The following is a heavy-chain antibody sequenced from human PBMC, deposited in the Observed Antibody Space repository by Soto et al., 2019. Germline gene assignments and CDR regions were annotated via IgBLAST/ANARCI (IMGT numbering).Heavy chain of an antibody. J-gene: IGHJ3*02. CDR2: ISGSGVLT. CDR3: AKGGYYSVFDI. Sequence: PGGSLRLSCVASGFPFSSYAMSWVRQTPGQGLERVSGISGSGVLTYYAGSVKGRFTISRDNSNNTLSLQVHSLRVEDTAVYFCAKGGYYSVFDIWGQGTMVTVSS. D-gene: IGHD3-16*01. CDR1: GFPFSSYA. V-gene: IGHV3-23*01.